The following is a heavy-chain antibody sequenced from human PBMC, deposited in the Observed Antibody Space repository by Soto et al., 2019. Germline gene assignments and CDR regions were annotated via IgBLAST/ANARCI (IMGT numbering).Heavy chain of an antibody. V-gene: IGHV3-23*01. D-gene: IGHD2-15*01. Sequence: GGSLRLSCAASGFTLSNYAMSWVRQAPGKGLEWVSTMSPGGGSTYYADSVKGRFTISRDNAKNSLYLQMNSLRAEDTAVYYCARCYGGDPGANCFVSWCQAPLGTVSS. J-gene: IGHJ5*01. CDR3: ARCYGGDPGANCFVS. CDR1: GFTLSNYA. CDR2: MSPGGGST.